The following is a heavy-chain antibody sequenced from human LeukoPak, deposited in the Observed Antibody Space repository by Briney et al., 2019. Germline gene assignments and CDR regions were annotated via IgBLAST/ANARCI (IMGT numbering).Heavy chain of an antibody. CDR3: AREWAELRFGELSDGLLYS. Sequence: ASVKVSCKASGYTFTSYGMSWVRQAPGQGLEWMGWINPHTGNPTYAQGSTGRFVFSLDTSVSTAYLQISSLKAEDAAIYYCAREWAELRFGELSDGLLYSWGQGTLVTVSS. CDR2: INPHTGNP. V-gene: IGHV7-4-1*02. D-gene: IGHD3-10*01. J-gene: IGHJ4*02. CDR1: GYTFTSYG.